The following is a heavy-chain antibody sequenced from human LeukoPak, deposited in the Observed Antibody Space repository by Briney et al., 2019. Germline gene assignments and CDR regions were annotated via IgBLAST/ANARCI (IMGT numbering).Heavy chain of an antibody. J-gene: IGHJ4*02. V-gene: IGHV3-21*01. CDR3: ARENNMRYYDSSGYSPDY. D-gene: IGHD3-22*01. CDR2: ISSSTTYI. Sequence: GGSLRLSCTASGFTFSAYSMNWVRQAPGKGLEWVSSISSSTTYIYYADSVKGRFTISRDNAKNLLYLQMNSLRAEDTAIYYCARENNMRYYDSSGYSPDYWGQGTLVTVSS. CDR1: GFTFSAYS.